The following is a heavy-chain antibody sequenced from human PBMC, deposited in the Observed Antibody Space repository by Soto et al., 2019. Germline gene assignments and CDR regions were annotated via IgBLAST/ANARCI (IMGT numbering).Heavy chain of an antibody. Sequence: GGSLRLSCAASGFTLSSYAMSWVRQAPGKGLEWVSAISGNGGSTYYADSVKGRFTISRDKSKNTLYLQMNSLRAEDTAVYYCARTPYDYYYYYAMDVWGQGTTVTVSS. CDR3: ARTPYDYYYYYAMDV. CDR1: GFTLSSYA. CDR2: ISGNGGST. V-gene: IGHV3-23*01. J-gene: IGHJ6*02.